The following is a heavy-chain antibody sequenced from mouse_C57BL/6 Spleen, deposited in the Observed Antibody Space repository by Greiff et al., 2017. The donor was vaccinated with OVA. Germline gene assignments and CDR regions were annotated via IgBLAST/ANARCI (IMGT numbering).Heavy chain of an antibody. CDR3: ARRYGRMVFAD. J-gene: IGHJ3*01. V-gene: IGHV1-75*01. CDR1: GYTFTDYY. Sequence: QVQLKESGPELVKPGASVKISCKASGYTFTDYYINWVKQRPGQGLEWIGWIFPGSGSTYYNEKFKGKATLTVDKSSSTAYMLRSSLTAEDTAFYCCARRYGRMVFADWGQGTMVTVSA. CDR2: IFPGSGST. D-gene: IGHD2-10*02.